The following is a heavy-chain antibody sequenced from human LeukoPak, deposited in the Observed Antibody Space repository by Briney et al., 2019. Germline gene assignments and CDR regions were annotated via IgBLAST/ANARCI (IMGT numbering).Heavy chain of an antibody. CDR2: IIPILGTA. V-gene: IGHV1-69*13. J-gene: IGHJ4*02. CDR1: GGTFSSYA. CDR3: ANNEGHLGIQLFYY. D-gene: IGHD5-18*01. Sequence: ASVKVSCKASGGTFSSYAISWVRQAPGQGLEWMGGIIPILGTANYAQKFQGRVTITADESTSTAYMELSSLRSEDTAVYYCANNEGHLGIQLFYYWGQGTLVTVSS.